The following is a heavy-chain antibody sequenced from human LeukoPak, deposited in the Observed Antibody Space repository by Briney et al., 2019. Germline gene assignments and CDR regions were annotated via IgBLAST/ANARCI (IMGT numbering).Heavy chain of an antibody. Sequence: GASVKVSCKASGYTFTSYGISWVRQAPGQGLEWMGWISAYNGNTNYAQKLQGRVTMTTDTSTSTAYMELRSLRSDDTAVYYCARDLGQWLVRGPPDYWGQGTLVTVSS. D-gene: IGHD6-19*01. CDR3: ARDLGQWLVRGPPDY. J-gene: IGHJ4*02. V-gene: IGHV1-18*01. CDR1: GYTFTSYG. CDR2: ISAYNGNT.